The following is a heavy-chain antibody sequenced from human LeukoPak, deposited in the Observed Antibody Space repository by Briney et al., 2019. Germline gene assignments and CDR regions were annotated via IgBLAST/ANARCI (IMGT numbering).Heavy chain of an antibody. CDR1: GFTFDDYT. CDR2: ISWDGGST. J-gene: IGHJ4*02. Sequence: PGGSLRLSCAASGFTFDDYTMHWVRQAPGKGLEWVSLISWDGGSTYYADSVKGRFTISRDNSKNSLYLQMNSLRTEDTALYYCAKDISPSGWYYFDYWGQGTLVTVSS. V-gene: IGHV3-43*01. CDR3: AKDISPSGWYYFDY. D-gene: IGHD6-19*01.